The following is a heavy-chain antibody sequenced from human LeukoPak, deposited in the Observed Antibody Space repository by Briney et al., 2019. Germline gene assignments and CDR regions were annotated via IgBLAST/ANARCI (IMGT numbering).Heavy chain of an antibody. CDR2: IPYDGSNK. CDR1: GFTFSSYA. Sequence: GGSLRLSCAASGFTFSSYAMHWVRQAPGKGLEWVAVIPYDGSNKYYADSVKGRFTISRDNSKNTLYLQMNSLRAEDTAVYYCARDTYYYGSAPDYWGQGTLVTVSS. J-gene: IGHJ4*02. D-gene: IGHD3-10*01. V-gene: IGHV3-30-3*01. CDR3: ARDTYYYGSAPDY.